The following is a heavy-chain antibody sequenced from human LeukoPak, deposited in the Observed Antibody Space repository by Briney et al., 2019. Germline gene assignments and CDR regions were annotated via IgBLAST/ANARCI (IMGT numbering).Heavy chain of an antibody. CDR2: INHSGST. CDR1: GGSFSGYY. Sequence: SSETLSLTCAVYGGSFSGYYWSWIRQPPGKGLEWIGEINHSGSTNYNPSLKSRVTISVDTSKNQFSLKLSSVTAADTAVYYCARGQYDYVWGSYRSDYWGQGTLVTVSS. CDR3: ARGQYDYVWGSYRSDY. J-gene: IGHJ4*02. V-gene: IGHV4-34*01. D-gene: IGHD3-16*02.